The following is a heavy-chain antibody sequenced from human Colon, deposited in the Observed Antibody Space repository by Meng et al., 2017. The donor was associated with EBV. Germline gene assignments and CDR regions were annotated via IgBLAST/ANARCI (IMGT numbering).Heavy chain of an antibody. J-gene: IGHJ4*02. CDR3: ASFDHIPRRNYFDY. V-gene: IGHV4-30-4*01. D-gene: IGHD2-21*01. CDR1: GGAGSSGNYD. Sequence: GHAMGRHCLTRSLPSTVSGGAGSSGNYDWSWIRQTPGKGLEWIGYIHHSGSAYYNPSLKSRVSISVDTSKSQFSLNLNSMTAADTAVYYCASFDHIPRRNYFDYWGQGTLVTVSS. CDR2: IHHSGSA.